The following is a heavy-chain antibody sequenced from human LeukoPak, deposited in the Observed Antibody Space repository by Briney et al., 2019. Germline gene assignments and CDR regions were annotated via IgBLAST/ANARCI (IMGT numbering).Heavy chain of an antibody. CDR2: IYYSGST. Sequence: SETLSLTCAVYGGSFSGYYWSWIRQPPGKGLEWIGYIYYSGSTNYNPSLKSRVTISVDTSKNQFSLKLSSVTAADTAVYYCARDRYLDDAFDIWGQGTMVTVSS. V-gene: IGHV4-59*01. CDR3: ARDRYLDDAFDI. CDR1: GGSFSGYY. D-gene: IGHD3-16*02. J-gene: IGHJ3*02.